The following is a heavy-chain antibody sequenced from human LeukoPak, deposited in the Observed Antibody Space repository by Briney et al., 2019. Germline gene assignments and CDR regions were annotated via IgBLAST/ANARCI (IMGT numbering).Heavy chain of an antibody. CDR3: ARAGYSTTPWTYGVDV. D-gene: IGHD2/OR15-2a*01. J-gene: IGHJ6*02. CDR2: MSGDATST. CDR1: GFTFSSFA. Sequence: GGSLRLSCAASGFTFSSFAMNWVRQAPGKGLEWVSTMSGDATSTYYADSVKGRFTISRDNSKNTLYLQMNSLRAEDTAVYYCARAGYSTTPWTYGVDVWGQGTAVTVSS. V-gene: IGHV3-23*01.